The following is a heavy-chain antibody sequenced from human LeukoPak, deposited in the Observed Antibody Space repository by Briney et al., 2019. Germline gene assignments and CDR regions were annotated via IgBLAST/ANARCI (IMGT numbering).Heavy chain of an antibody. D-gene: IGHD2-15*01. Sequence: GGSLRLSCAASGFTFSNYGMHWVRQAPGKGLEGLAFIWHGERDKYYAASVKGRFTISRDNSKKMLYLQMNSLRVEDTAVYYCAKDRGGYCSGGRCDYYYYYMDVWGKGTTVTVSS. CDR3: AKDRGGYCSGGRCDYYYYYMDV. CDR1: GFTFSNYG. CDR2: IWHGERDK. V-gene: IGHV3-30*02. J-gene: IGHJ6*03.